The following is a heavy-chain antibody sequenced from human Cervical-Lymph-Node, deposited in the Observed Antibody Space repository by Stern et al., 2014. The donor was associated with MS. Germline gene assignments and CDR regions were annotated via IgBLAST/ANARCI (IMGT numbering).Heavy chain of an antibody. V-gene: IGHV5-51*01. CDR3: ARQRYFDY. CDR1: GYTFTSYW. CDR2: IFPGGSDI. J-gene: IGHJ4*02. Sequence: QLVQSGPEVKRPGESLKISCQASGYTFTSYWIGGVRQMPGKGLEWIAIIFPGGSDIRYSPAFQGQVTISADKSSSPAYLQWNNLKASDTAIYYCARQRYFDYWGQGTLVTVSS.